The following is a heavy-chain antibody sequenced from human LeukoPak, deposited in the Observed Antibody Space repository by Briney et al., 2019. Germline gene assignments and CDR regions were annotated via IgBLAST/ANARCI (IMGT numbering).Heavy chain of an antibody. Sequence: SVKVSCKASGGTFSSYAISWVRQAPGQGLEWMGGIIPIFGTANYAQKFQGRVTVTADESTSTAHMELSSLRSEDTAVYYCARARYCSSTSCPMGYWGQGTLVTVSS. CDR2: IIPIFGTA. D-gene: IGHD2-2*01. V-gene: IGHV1-69*13. J-gene: IGHJ4*02. CDR1: GGTFSSYA. CDR3: ARARYCSSTSCPMGY.